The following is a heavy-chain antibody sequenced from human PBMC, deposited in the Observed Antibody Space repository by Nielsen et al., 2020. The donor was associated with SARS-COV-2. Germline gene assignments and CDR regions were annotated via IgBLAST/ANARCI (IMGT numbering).Heavy chain of an antibody. CDR2: FDPEDAET. CDR1: GYTLTELS. V-gene: IGHV1-24*01. D-gene: IGHD6-19*01. Sequence: ASVKVSCKVSGYTLTELSMHWVRQAPGKGLEWMGGFDPEDAETIYAQKFRGRVTMTEDTSTDTAYMELSSLTSEDTALYCCVTVPAVAGRAKFDYWGQGTLVTVSS. CDR3: VTVPAVAGRAKFDY. J-gene: IGHJ4*02.